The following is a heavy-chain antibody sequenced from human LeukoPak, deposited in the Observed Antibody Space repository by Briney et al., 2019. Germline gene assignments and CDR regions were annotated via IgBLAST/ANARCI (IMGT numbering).Heavy chain of an antibody. D-gene: IGHD2-21*02. CDR2: ISGSGGST. Sequence: GGSLRLSCAASGFTFSSYAMSCVRQAPGKGLERVSAISGSGGSTYYADSVKGRFTIPRDNSKNTLYLQMNSLRAEDTAVYYCAKAVVVTAARHFDYWGQGTLVTVSS. CDR3: AKAVVVTAARHFDY. J-gene: IGHJ4*02. CDR1: GFTFSSYA. V-gene: IGHV3-23*01.